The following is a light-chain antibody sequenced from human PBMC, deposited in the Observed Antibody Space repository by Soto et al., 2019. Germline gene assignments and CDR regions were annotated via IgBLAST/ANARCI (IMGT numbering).Light chain of an antibody. CDR3: QQYSSSPRT. J-gene: IGKJ1*01. CDR1: QTVGSNY. V-gene: IGKV3-20*01. CDR2: GAS. Sequence: EIVLTQSPVTLSLSPGQRATLFCRASQTVGSNYLAWYQQKPGQAPRVLIHGASSRATGIPDRFNGSGSGTDFTFTISRLEPEDFAVYYCQQYSSSPRTFGQGTKVDI.